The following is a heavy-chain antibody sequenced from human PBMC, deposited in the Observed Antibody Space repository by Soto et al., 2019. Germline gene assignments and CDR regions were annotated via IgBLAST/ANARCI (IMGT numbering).Heavy chain of an antibody. J-gene: IGHJ6*03. CDR2: ISAYNGNT. V-gene: IGHV1-18*01. CDR3: ARDGRTESKYYYYYYTDV. Sequence: ASVKVSCRASGYTFTSYGISWVRQAPGQGLEWMGWISAYNGNTNYAQKIQGRITMTTDTSTSTANKELRSLRSDDTVVYYCARDGRTESKYYYYYYTDVWGKGTTVTV. D-gene: IGHD1-26*01. CDR1: GYTFTSYG.